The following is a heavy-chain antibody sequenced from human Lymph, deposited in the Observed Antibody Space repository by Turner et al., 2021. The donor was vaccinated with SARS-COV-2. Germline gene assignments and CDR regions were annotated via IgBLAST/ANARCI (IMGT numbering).Heavy chain of an antibody. V-gene: IGHV3-21*01. CDR2: ITFTSSYI. D-gene: IGHD2-21*02. CDR3: ARGPPDFPYYFDY. J-gene: IGHJ4*02. CDR1: GFTFSSYS. Sequence: EVQLVESGGGLVKPGGSLRLSCAASGFTFSSYSMNLVRQAPGKGLEWVSSITFTSSYIYYADSVKGRFTISRDNAKNSLYLQMNSLRAEDTAVYYCARGPPDFPYYFDYWGQGTLVTVSS.